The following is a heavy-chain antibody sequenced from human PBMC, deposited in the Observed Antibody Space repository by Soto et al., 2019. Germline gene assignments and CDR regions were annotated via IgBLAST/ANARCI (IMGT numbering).Heavy chain of an antibody. CDR3: ARIRRMPYYDTSGYYAYFFDY. J-gene: IGHJ4*02. CDR2: IDWNDGK. CDR1: GFSLSTNGMC. V-gene: IGHV2-70*11. Sequence: SGPTLVNPTQTLTLTCSFSGFSLSTNGMCVSWIRQPPGKALEWLARIDWNDGKYYSTSLKTRLTISKDTSKNQVVLTMTNMDPVDTATYYCARIRRMPYYDTSGYYAYFFDYWGQGTLVTVSS. D-gene: IGHD3-22*01.